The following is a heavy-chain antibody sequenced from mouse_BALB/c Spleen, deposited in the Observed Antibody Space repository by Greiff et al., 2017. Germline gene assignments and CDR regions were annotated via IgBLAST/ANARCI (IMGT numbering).Heavy chain of an antibody. CDR1: GFSLTSYG. J-gene: IGHJ1*01. CDR3: ARNGYYVWYFDV. D-gene: IGHD2-3*01. V-gene: IGHV2-9*02. Sequence: VKLMESGPGLVAPSQSLSITCTVSGFSLTSYGVHWVRQPPGKGLEWLGVIWAGGSTNYNSALMSRLSISKDNSKSQVFLKMNSLQTDDTAMYYCARNGYYVWYFDVWGAGTTVTVSS. CDR2: IWAGGST.